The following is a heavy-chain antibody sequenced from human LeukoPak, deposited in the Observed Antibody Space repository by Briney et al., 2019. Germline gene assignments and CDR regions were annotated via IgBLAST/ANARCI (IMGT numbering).Heavy chain of an antibody. Sequence: GESLKISCKGSGYSFPNYWIGWVRQMPGKGLEWMGIIYPGDSDTRYSPSFQGQVTIPADKSISTAYLQWSSLKASDTAMYYCARFLCSGGTCSDYWGQGTLVTVFS. CDR2: IYPGDSDT. CDR3: ARFLCSGGTCSDY. V-gene: IGHV5-51*01. CDR1: GYSFPNYW. D-gene: IGHD2-15*01. J-gene: IGHJ4*02.